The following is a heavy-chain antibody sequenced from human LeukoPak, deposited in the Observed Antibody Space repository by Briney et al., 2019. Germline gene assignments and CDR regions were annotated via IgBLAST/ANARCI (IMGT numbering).Heavy chain of an antibody. D-gene: IGHD2-2*01. V-gene: IGHV3-33*01. Sequence: PGRSLRLSCAASGFTFSSYGIHWVRQAPGKGLEWVAVIWYDGTNKFYADSVKGRFTISRDNSKNTLNLQMNSLRAEDTAVYYCAREANRVPGTMYFDYWGQGTLVTVSS. CDR2: IWYDGTNK. J-gene: IGHJ4*02. CDR3: AREANRVPGTMYFDY. CDR1: GFTFSSYG.